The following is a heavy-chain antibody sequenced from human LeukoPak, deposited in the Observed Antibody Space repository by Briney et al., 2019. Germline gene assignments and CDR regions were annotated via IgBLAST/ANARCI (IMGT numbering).Heavy chain of an antibody. CDR1: GFTFSSYW. D-gene: IGHD6-13*01. CDR2: IKQDGSEK. J-gene: IGHJ3*02. CDR3: ARDRGSSWYPTAFDI. Sequence: GGSLRLSCAASGFTFSSYWMSWVRQAPGKGLEWVANIKQDGSEKYYVDSVKGRFTISRDNAKNSLYLQMNSLRAEDTAVYYCARDRGSSWYPTAFDIWGQGTMVTVSS. V-gene: IGHV3-7*01.